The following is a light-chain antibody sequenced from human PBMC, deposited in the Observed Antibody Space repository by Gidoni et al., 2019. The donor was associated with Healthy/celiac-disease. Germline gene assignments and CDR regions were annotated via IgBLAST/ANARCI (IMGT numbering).Light chain of an antibody. Sequence: EIVLTQSPGTLSLSPGERATLSCRASQRVSSSYLAWYQQKPGQAPRLLIYGASSRATGIPDRFSGSGSGTDFTLTISRLEPEDFAVYYCQRYGSSPETFXXXTKVEIK. CDR3: QRYGSSPET. CDR2: GAS. CDR1: QRVSSSY. J-gene: IGKJ1*01. V-gene: IGKV3-20*01.